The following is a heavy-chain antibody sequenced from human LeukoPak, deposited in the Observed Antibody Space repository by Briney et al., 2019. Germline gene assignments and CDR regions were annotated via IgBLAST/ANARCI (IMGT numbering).Heavy chain of an antibody. CDR2: ISGSDGST. V-gene: IGHV3-23*01. D-gene: IGHD2-15*01. CDR3: ANRYCSGGSCYTFDY. J-gene: IGHJ4*02. Sequence: GGSLRLSCAASGFPFSSYAMSWVRQAPGKGLEWVSAISGSDGSTYYADSVKGRFTISRDNSKNTLYLQMNSLRAEDTAVYYCANRYCSGGSCYTFDYWGQGTLVTVSS. CDR1: GFPFSSYA.